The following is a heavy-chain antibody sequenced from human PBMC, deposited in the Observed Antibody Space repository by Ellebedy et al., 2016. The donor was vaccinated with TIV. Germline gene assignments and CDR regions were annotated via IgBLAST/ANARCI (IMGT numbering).Heavy chain of an antibody. Sequence: GESLKISCAASGFTFSSYSMNWVRQAPGKGLEWVSYISSSSSTIYYADSVKGRFTISRDNAKHSLYLQMNSLRAEDTAVYYCARQDSYGLSNWFDPWGQGTLVTVSS. CDR1: GFTFSSYS. V-gene: IGHV3-48*04. D-gene: IGHD5-18*01. CDR3: ARQDSYGLSNWFDP. J-gene: IGHJ5*02. CDR2: ISSSSSTI.